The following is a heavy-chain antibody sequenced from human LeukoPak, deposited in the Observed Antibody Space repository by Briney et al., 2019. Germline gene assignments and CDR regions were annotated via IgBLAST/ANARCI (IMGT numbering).Heavy chain of an antibody. J-gene: IGHJ5*02. CDR3: ARIVGARNNWFDP. CDR2: IIPIFGTA. Sequence: SVKVSCKASGGTFSSYAISWVRQAPGQGFEWMGRIIPIFGTANYAQKFQGRVTITTDGSTSTAYMELSSLRSEDTAVYYCARIVGARNNWFDPWGQGTLVTVSS. V-gene: IGHV1-69*05. D-gene: IGHD1-26*01. CDR1: GGTFSSYA.